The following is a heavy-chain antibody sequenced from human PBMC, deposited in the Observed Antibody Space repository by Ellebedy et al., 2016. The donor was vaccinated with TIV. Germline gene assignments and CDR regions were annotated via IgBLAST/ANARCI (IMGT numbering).Heavy chain of an antibody. Sequence: MPSETLSLTCAVSGGPFSGYYWSWIRQPPGKGLEWIGDIIHTGYDQNPSLKSRVSLSLDSSRNQFSLQLTSVTAADTAVYYCVGGPPTNWGSYYFAFWGQGILVTVSS. CDR1: GGPFSGYY. D-gene: IGHD7-27*01. CDR2: IIHTGY. J-gene: IGHJ4*02. V-gene: IGHV4-34*01. CDR3: VGGPPTNWGSYYFAF.